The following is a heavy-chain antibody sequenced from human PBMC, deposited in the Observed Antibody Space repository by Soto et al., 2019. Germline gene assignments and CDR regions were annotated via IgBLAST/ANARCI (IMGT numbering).Heavy chain of an antibody. J-gene: IGHJ4*02. CDR2: ISPYNGDT. CDR1: GYTFTSFG. D-gene: IGHD3-10*01. V-gene: IGHV1-18*04. CDR3: ARAPLTPGDC. Sequence: QVQLVQSGGEVKKPGASVKVSCKASGYTFTSFGISWVRQAPGQGLEWMGWISPYNGDTNYAQKFQGRVTMTTDTSTNTTYMELRSLRSDDTAVYYCARAPLTPGDCWGQGTLVTVSS.